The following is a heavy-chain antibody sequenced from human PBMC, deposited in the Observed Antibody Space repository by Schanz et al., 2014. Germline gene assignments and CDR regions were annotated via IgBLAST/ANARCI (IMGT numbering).Heavy chain of an antibody. D-gene: IGHD1-26*01. Sequence: QVQLQESGPGLVKPSQTLSLTCTVSGASISSGGYYWDWIRLLPGKGLEWIGYISYSVSTSFNPARNTRLTMSVDTSKNQFSLRLSSVTAAVTAVYYCARFPEPGWFDPWGQGTLVTVSS. V-gene: IGHV4-31*03. CDR1: GASISSGGYY. J-gene: IGHJ5*02. CDR3: ARFPEPGWFDP. CDR2: ISYSVST.